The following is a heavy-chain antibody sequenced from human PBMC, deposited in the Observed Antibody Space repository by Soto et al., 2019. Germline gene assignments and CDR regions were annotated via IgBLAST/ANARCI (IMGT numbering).Heavy chain of an antibody. CDR1: GFAFSSYW. V-gene: IGHV3-74*01. Sequence: VGSLRLSCAASGFAFSSYWMHWVRQTPGNGPAWVSRIYNDGSRTGYSDSVKGRFTISRDNAKNTLYLQMSSLTVEDTAVYYCARDLSGNTTPYFDLWGQGTLVTVSS. D-gene: IGHD1-7*01. J-gene: IGHJ4*02. CDR2: IYNDGSRT. CDR3: ARDLSGNTTPYFDL.